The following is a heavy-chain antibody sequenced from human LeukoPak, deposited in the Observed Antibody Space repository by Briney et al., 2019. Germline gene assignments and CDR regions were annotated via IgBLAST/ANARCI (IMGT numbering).Heavy chain of an antibody. CDR1: GYTFISYY. Sequence: VKVSCKASGYTFISYYIHWVRQAPGQGLEWMGIINPSGGSTRYAQKFQGRVTMTRDTSTGTIYMELSSLRSEDTAVYFCARDSGTVSDAFDIWGQGTMVTVSS. D-gene: IGHD4-11*01. CDR2: INPSGGST. J-gene: IGHJ3*02. V-gene: IGHV1-46*01. CDR3: ARDSGTVSDAFDI.